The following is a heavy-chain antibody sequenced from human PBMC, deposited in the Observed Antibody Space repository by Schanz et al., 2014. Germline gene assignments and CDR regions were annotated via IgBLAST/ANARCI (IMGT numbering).Heavy chain of an antibody. CDR3: ARTTSGKEKTSLDDYHYYHYMDV. J-gene: IGHJ6*03. V-gene: IGHV1-69*02. Sequence: QVQLVQSGADVKKPGSSVRVSCKASRSTFSSFGINWVRQAPGQGLEWMGRIIPSLGLAKYEQKFQDKVKITADTSTSAAYIDPTSLRTDDTAVYYAARTTSGKEKTSLDDYHYYHYMDVWGNGTTVTVSS. CDR2: IIPSLGLA. D-gene: IGHD1-1*01. CDR1: RSTFSSFG.